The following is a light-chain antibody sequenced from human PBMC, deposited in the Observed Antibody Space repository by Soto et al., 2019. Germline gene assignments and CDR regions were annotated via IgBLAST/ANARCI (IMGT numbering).Light chain of an antibody. CDR3: SSYTSSSTLYV. V-gene: IGLV2-14*01. CDR2: DVS. CDR1: TSDLDAYKY. Sequence: QSALTQPASVSGSPGQSITISCTGITSDLDAYKYVSWYQQHPGKAPKLVIYDVSNRPSGVSDRFSGSTSGNTASLTISGLQAEDEADYYCSSYTSSSTLYVFGTGTKLTVL. J-gene: IGLJ1*01.